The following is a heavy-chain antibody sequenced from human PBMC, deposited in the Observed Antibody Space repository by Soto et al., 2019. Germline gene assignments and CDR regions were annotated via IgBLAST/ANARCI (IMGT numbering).Heavy chain of an antibody. CDR2: IYYSGST. D-gene: IGHD3-9*01. Sequence: QLQLQESGPGLVKPSETLSLTCTVSGGSISSSSYYWGWIRQPPGKGLEWIGSIYYSGSTYYNPSLKSRVTISVDTSKNQSSLKLSSVTAADTAVYYCARPQDVLRYFDWSRTVWAFDIWGQGTMVTVSS. J-gene: IGHJ3*02. CDR3: ARPQDVLRYFDWSRTVWAFDI. CDR1: GGSISSSSYY. V-gene: IGHV4-39*01.